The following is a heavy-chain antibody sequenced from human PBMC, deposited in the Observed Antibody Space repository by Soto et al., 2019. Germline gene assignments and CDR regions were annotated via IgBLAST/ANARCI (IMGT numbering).Heavy chain of an antibody. V-gene: IGHV4-39*01. D-gene: IGHD2-15*01. CDR3: ARRGLRLPDISVGALDV. Sequence: SETLSLTCNVSGGPIDTGAHYWDWIRQPPGKGLEWIGSIYYSGSTYYRSSLKSRLTLSVDTAKNQFSMKLKSATAADTAVYFCARRGLRLPDISVGALDVWGQGTQVTV. CDR1: GGPIDTGAHY. CDR2: IYYSGST. J-gene: IGHJ3*01.